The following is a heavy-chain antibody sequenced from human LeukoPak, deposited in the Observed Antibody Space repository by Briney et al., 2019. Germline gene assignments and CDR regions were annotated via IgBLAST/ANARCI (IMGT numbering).Heavy chain of an antibody. CDR2: IIPIFGTA. D-gene: IGHD4-17*01. Sequence: SVKVSCKASGGTFISYAISWVRQAPGQGLEWMGGIIPIFGTANYAQKFQGRVTITADESTSTAYMELSSLRSEDTAVYYCARDYGDYAWFDPWGQGTLVTVSS. CDR3: ARDYGDYAWFDP. J-gene: IGHJ5*02. CDR1: GGTFISYA. V-gene: IGHV1-69*13.